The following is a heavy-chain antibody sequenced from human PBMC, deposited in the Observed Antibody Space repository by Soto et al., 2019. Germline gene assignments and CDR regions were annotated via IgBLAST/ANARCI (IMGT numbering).Heavy chain of an antibody. CDR2: IYYSGST. CDR1: GGSISSGGYY. J-gene: IGHJ4*02. V-gene: IGHV4-31*03. CDR3: ASAFGVAAGGPFAY. D-gene: IGHD6-13*01. Sequence: QVQLQESGPGLVTPSQTLSLTCTVSGGSISSGGYYWSWIRQHPGKGMEWIGYIYYSGSTYYNQSLKCRVTISVDTSKNQCTLKLSSVTAADTAVYYCASAFGVAAGGPFAYWGPRTLVTVSS.